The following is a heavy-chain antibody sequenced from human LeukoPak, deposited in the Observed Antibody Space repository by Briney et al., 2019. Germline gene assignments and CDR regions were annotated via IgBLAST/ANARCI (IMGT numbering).Heavy chain of an antibody. Sequence: GASVKVSCKASGYTFTGYYMHWVRQAPGQGLEWMGWINPNSGGTNYAQKFQGWVTMTRDTSISTAYMELSRLRSDDTAVYYCARGTYDLYYYGMGVWGQGTTVTVSS. D-gene: IGHD3-16*01. CDR3: ARGTYDLYYYGMGV. J-gene: IGHJ6*02. CDR1: GYTFTGYY. V-gene: IGHV1-2*04. CDR2: INPNSGGT.